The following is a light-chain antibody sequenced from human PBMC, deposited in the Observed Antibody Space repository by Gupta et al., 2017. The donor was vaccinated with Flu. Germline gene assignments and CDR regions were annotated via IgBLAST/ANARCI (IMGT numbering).Light chain of an antibody. Sequence: SYELTQPPSVSVSPGQPASSSCSGDRLGDKYTCWYQHKPGQSPVLVSYQDKKRPSVISGRFSGYNSGNTATLTISGTQTSDEGYYYSPAWDSNNGGVFGSGTRVTVL. CDR3: PAWDSNNGGV. V-gene: IGLV3-1*01. J-gene: IGLJ1*01. CDR1: RLGDKY. CDR2: QDK.